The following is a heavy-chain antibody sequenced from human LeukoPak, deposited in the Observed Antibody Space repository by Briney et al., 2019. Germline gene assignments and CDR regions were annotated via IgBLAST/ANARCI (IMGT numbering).Heavy chain of an antibody. CDR3: ARATHYYDILTGYSPGYFQH. CDR2: IYSGGST. CDR1: GFTVSSNY. Sequence: GGSLRLSCAASGFTVSSNYMSWVRQAPGKGLEWVSVIYSGGSTYYADSVKGRFTISRDNSKNTLYLQMNSLRAEDTAVYYCARATHYYDILTGYSPGYFQHWGQGTLVTVSS. D-gene: IGHD3-9*01. J-gene: IGHJ1*01. V-gene: IGHV3-53*01.